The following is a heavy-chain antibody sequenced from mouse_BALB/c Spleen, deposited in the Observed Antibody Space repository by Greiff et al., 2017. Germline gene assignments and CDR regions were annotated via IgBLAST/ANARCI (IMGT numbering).Heavy chain of an antibody. J-gene: IGHJ1*01. CDR1: GYSITSGYS. Sequence: EVQLQESGPDLVKPSQSLSLTCTVTGYSITSGYSWHWLRPYPGNKLEWMSYIHYSGSTNYNPSLKSRISITRDTYKNQFFLQLNSVTTEDTATYYCARGDYGSSYGWYFDVWGAGTTVTVSA. D-gene: IGHD1-1*01. CDR3: ARGDYGSSYGWYFDV. CDR2: IHYSGST. V-gene: IGHV3-1*02.